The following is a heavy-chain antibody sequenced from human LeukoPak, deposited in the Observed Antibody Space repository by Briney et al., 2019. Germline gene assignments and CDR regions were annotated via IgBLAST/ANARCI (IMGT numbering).Heavy chain of an antibody. Sequence: GGSLRLSCAASGFTFSRYWMHWVRQVPGKGLVWVSRINPDESDTTSADSVKGRFTISRDNFKNTLDLQMDSLRAEDTAVYYCARMSGSHIDSWGQGTLVTVSS. CDR1: GFTFSRYW. J-gene: IGHJ4*02. D-gene: IGHD1-26*01. CDR3: ARMSGSHIDS. V-gene: IGHV3-74*01. CDR2: INPDESDT.